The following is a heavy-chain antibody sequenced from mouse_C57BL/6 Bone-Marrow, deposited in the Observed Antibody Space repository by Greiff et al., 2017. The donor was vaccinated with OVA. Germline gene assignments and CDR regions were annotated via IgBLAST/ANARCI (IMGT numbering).Heavy chain of an antibody. D-gene: IGHD2-5*01. J-gene: IGHJ3*01. CDR1: GYTFTDYY. CDR2: INPYNGGT. Sequence: EVQLQQSGPVLVKPGASVKMSCKASGYTFTDYYMNWVKQSHGKSLEWIGVINPYNGGTSYNQKFKGKATLTVDKSSSTAYMELNSLTSEDSAVYYCARFRGIYSNYPFAYWGQGTLVTVSA. CDR3: ARFRGIYSNYPFAY. V-gene: IGHV1-19*01.